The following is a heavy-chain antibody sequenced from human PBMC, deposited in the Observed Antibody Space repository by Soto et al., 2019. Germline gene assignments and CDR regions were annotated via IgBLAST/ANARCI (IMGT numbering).Heavy chain of an antibody. J-gene: IGHJ3*02. CDR3: VIDKGNRGYELGAFDI. Sequence: PGQWLEWVSSISSSSSYIYYADSVKGRFTISRDNAKNSRDLQMNNLRAEDTAVYYFVIDKGNRGYELGAFDIHCYGTMVTVSS. CDR2: ISSSSSYI. D-gene: IGHD5-12*01. V-gene: IGHV3-21*01.